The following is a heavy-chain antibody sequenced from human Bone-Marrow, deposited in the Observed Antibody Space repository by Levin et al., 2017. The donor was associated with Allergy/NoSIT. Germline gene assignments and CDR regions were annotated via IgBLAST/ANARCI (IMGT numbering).Heavy chain of an antibody. Sequence: SETLSLTCTVSGGSVNSGSYYWSWIRQPPGKALEWIGNISYRGSTNYNPSLKSRVTISVDTSNNQFSLKLSSVTAADTAIYYCARTSRSGSSSWPYCFDYWGQGTLVTVSS. J-gene: IGHJ4*02. CDR2: ISYRGST. CDR1: GGSVNSGSYY. V-gene: IGHV4-61*01. D-gene: IGHD6-13*01. CDR3: ARTSRSGSSSWPYCFDY.